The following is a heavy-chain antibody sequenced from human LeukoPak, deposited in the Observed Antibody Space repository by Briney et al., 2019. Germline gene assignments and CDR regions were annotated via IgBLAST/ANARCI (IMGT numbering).Heavy chain of an antibody. V-gene: IGHV3-23*01. Sequence: GVSLRLSCAASGLTFSSSGMGWVRQGPGKGLECVSPITGSGGSKSYTDSVKGRFTIPRDNSKNTLYLQMNSLRAEDTAVYYCARGRNTGRQFYFDYWGQGTLVTVAS. CDR1: GLTFSSSG. D-gene: IGHD5-18*01. J-gene: IGHJ4*02. CDR2: ITGSGGSK. CDR3: ARGRNTGRQFYFDY.